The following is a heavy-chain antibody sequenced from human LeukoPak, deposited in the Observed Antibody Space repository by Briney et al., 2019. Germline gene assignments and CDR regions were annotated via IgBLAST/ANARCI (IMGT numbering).Heavy chain of an antibody. J-gene: IGHJ4*02. CDR1: GYTFSTYA. CDR2: ISVYNGDA. V-gene: IGHV1-18*01. D-gene: IGHD6-19*01. CDR3: ARYAQDSNGWYYFDY. Sequence: ASVKVSCKASGYTFSTYAISWARQAPGQGLEWMGWISVYNGDAKYPQKFQGRVTMSTDTSTGTAYMELRSLRSDDTAVYYCARYAQDSNGWYYFDYWGQGTLVTVSS.